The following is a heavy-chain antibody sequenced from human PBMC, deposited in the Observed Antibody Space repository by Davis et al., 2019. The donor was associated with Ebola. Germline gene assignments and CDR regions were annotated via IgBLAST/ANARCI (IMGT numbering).Heavy chain of an antibody. D-gene: IGHD3-10*01. CDR3: ARGYSSYYGSGSIFDY. CDR1: GYTFTGYY. J-gene: IGHJ4*02. CDR2: IIPIFGTA. Sequence: ASVKVSCKASGYTFTGYYMHWVRQAPGQGLEWMGGIIPIFGTANYAQKFQGRVTITRNTSISTAYMELSSLRSEDTAVYYCARGYSSYYGSGSIFDYWGQGTLVTVSS. V-gene: IGHV1-8*03.